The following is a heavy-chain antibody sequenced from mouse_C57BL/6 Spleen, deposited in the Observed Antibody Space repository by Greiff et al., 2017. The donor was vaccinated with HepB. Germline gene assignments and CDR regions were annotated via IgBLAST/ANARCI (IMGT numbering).Heavy chain of an antibody. D-gene: IGHD1-1*01. CDR2: INYDGSST. J-gene: IGHJ1*03. V-gene: IGHV5-16*01. Sequence: EVMLVESEGGLVQPGSSMKLSCTASGFTFSDYYMAWVRQVPEKGLEWVANINYDGSSTYYLDSLKSRFIISRDNAKNILYLQMSSLKSEDTATYYCARDDYGSSFSYWYFDVWGTGTTVTVSS. CDR1: GFTFSDYY. CDR3: ARDDYGSSFSYWYFDV.